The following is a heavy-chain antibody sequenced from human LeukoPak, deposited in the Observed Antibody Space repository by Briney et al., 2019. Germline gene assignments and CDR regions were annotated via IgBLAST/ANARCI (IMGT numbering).Heavy chain of an antibody. Sequence: PGRSLRLSCAASGFTFSSYGMHWVRQAPGKGLEWVAVIWYDGSNKYYADSVKGRFTISRDNSKNTLYLQMNSLRAEDTAVYYCARDYYDSSGYFNDAFDIWGQGTMVTVSS. J-gene: IGHJ3*02. CDR3: ARDYYDSSGYFNDAFDI. CDR1: GFTFSSYG. D-gene: IGHD3-22*01. CDR2: IWYDGSNK. V-gene: IGHV3-33*01.